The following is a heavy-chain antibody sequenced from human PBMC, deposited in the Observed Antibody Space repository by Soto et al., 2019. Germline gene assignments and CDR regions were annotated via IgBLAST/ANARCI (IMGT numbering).Heavy chain of an antibody. Sequence: SVKVSCKASGGTFSSYAISWVRQAPGQGLEWMGGIIPIFGTANYAQKFQGRVTITADESTSTAYMELSSLRSEDTAVYYCARMTDMVTPYFDYWGQGTLVTVSS. D-gene: IGHD5-18*01. CDR1: GGTFSSYA. CDR2: IIPIFGTA. CDR3: ARMTDMVTPYFDY. V-gene: IGHV1-69*13. J-gene: IGHJ4*02.